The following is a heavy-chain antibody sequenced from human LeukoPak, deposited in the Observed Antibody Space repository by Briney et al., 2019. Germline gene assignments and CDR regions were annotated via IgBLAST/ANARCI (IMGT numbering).Heavy chain of an antibody. V-gene: IGHV1-18*01. Sequence: GASVTVSCKASGYTCTSYGISWVRQAPGQGLEWMGWISAYNGNTNYAQKLQGRVTMTTDTSTSTAYMELRSLRSDDTAVYYCARDTAMANFDYWGQGTLVTVSS. CDR3: ARDTAMANFDY. D-gene: IGHD5-18*01. CDR2: ISAYNGNT. J-gene: IGHJ4*02. CDR1: GYTCTSYG.